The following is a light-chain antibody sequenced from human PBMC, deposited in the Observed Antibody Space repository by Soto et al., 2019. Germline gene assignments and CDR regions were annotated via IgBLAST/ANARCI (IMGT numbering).Light chain of an antibody. CDR3: QQYGSSPKT. J-gene: IGKJ1*01. CDR2: GAS. CDR1: QSVSSN. V-gene: IGKV3-20*01. Sequence: EIMLTPSPATLPVSPGGRAHPSCRASQSVSSNLAWYQQKPGQAPRLLIYGASSRATGIPDRFSGSGSGTDFTLTISRLEPEDFAVYYCQQYGSSPKTFGQGTKVDIK.